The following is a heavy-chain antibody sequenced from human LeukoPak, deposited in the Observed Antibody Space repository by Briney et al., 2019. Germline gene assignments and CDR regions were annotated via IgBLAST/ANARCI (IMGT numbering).Heavy chain of an antibody. Sequence: GGSLRLSCAASGFTFSSYAMHWVRQAPGKGLEWVAVISYDGSNKYYADSVKGRFTISRDNSKNTLYLQMNSLRAEDTAVYYCARESSIGYCSSTSCYPGDYWGQGTLVTVSS. V-gene: IGHV3-30-3*01. D-gene: IGHD2-2*01. CDR1: GFTFSSYA. CDR3: ARESSIGYCSSTSCYPGDY. J-gene: IGHJ4*02. CDR2: ISYDGSNK.